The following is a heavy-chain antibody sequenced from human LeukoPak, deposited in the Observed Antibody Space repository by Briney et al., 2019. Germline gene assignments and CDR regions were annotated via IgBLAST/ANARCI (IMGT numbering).Heavy chain of an antibody. J-gene: IGHJ4*02. D-gene: IGHD3-10*01. V-gene: IGHV1-69*04. CDR3: ARDLSVGAGSYQDH. CDR1: GYTFTSYG. CDR2: IIPILGIA. Sequence: GASVKVSCKASGYTFTSYGISWVRQAPGQGLEWMGRIIPILGIANYAQKFQGRVTITADKSTSTAYVELRSLRSDDTAVFYCARDLSVGAGSYQDHWGQGTLVTVSS.